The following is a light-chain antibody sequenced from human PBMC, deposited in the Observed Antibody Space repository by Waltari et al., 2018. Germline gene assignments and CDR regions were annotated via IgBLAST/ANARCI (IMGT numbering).Light chain of an antibody. CDR3: QQRSNWPPIT. J-gene: IGKJ5*01. CDR1: QSISNY. CDR2: KAS. V-gene: IGKV3-11*01. Sequence: EIVLTQSPATLSLSPGERATLSCRASQSISNYLAWYQQKPGQAPRLLIFKASNRATGIPARFSGSGSGTDFTLTISSLEPEDFAVYYCQQRSNWPPITFGQGTRLEIK.